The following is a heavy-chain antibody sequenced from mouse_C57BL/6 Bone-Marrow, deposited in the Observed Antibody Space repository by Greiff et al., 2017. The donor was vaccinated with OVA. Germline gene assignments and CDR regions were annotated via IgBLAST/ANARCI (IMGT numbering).Heavy chain of an antibody. CDR1: GYTFTSYW. CDR3: ARGPVDY. J-gene: IGHJ2*01. V-gene: IGHV1-50*01. Sequence: QVHVKQPGAELVKPGASVKLSCKASGYTFTSYWMQWVKQRPGQGLEWIGEIDPSDSYTNYNQKFKGKATLTVDTSSSTAYMQLSSLTSEDSAVYYCARGPVDYWGQGTTLTVSS. CDR2: IDPSDSYT.